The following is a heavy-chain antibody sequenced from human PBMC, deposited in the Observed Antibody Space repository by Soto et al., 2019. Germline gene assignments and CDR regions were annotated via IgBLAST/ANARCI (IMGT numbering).Heavy chain of an antibody. D-gene: IGHD4-17*01. CDR1: GYTFTGYY. CDR3: ARDLVFGDYGSYYYMDV. V-gene: IGHV1-2*04. CDR2: INPNSGGT. Sequence: ASVKVSCKASGYTFTGYYMHWVRQAPGQGHEWMGWINPNSGGTNYAQKFQGWVTMTRDTSISTAYMELSRLRSDDTAVYYCARDLVFGDYGSYYYMDVCGKGTTVTVSS. J-gene: IGHJ6*03.